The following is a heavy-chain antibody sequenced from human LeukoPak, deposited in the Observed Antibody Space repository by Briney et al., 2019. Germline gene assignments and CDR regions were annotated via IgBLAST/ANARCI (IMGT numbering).Heavy chain of an antibody. J-gene: IGHJ6*03. CDR3: ARGQPLGPGWWLTYYYYMDV. CDR1: GGSISSYY. D-gene: IGHD2-15*01. V-gene: IGHV4-4*09. CDR2: IYTSGST. Sequence: PSETLSLTCTVSGGSISSYYWSWIRQPPGKGLEWIGYIYTSGSTNYNPSLKSRVTISVDTSKNQFSLKLSSMTAADTAVYYCARGQPLGPGWWLTYYYYMDVWGKGTTVTVSS.